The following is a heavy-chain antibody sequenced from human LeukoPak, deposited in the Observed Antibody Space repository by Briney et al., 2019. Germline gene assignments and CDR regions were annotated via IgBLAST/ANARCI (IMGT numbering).Heavy chain of an antibody. CDR3: ARDRKEPGIAVAGTGFDP. V-gene: IGHV4-4*07. J-gene: IGHJ5*02. CDR1: GGSISSYY. Sequence: PSETLSLTCTVSGGSISSYYWSWIRQPAGKGLEWIGRIYTSGSTNYNPSLKSRVTMSVGTSKNQFSLKLSSVTAADTAVYYCARDRKEPGIAVAGTGFDPWGQGTLVTVSS. D-gene: IGHD6-19*01. CDR2: IYTSGST.